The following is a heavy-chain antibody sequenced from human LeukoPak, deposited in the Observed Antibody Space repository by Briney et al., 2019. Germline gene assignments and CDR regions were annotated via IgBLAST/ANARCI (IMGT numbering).Heavy chain of an antibody. D-gene: IGHD6-19*01. CDR2: IYYSGNT. Sequence: PSETLSLTCTVSGGSISNYYWNWIRQPPGKGLEWIGYIYYSGNTNYNPSLKSRVTISVDTSKNQFSLKLSSVTAADTAVYYCARDSSGWSKLDYWGQGTLVTVSS. CDR3: ARDSSGWSKLDY. CDR1: GGSISNYY. V-gene: IGHV4-59*12. J-gene: IGHJ4*02.